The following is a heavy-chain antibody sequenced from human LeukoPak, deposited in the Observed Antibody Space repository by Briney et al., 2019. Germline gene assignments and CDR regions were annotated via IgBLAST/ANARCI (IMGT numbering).Heavy chain of an antibody. CDR2: IYYSGST. V-gene: IGHV4-39*01. CDR1: GGSISSSSYY. Sequence: SETLSLTCTVSGGSISSSSYYWGWIRQPPRKGLECIGSIYYSGSTYYNPSLKSRVTISVDTSKNQFSLKLSSVTAADTAVYYCASPGTNILTTIDAFDIWGQGTMVTVSS. CDR3: ASPGTNILTTIDAFDI. J-gene: IGHJ3*02. D-gene: IGHD3-9*01.